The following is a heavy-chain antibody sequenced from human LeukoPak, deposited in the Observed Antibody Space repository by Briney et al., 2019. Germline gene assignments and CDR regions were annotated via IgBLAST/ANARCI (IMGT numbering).Heavy chain of an antibody. Sequence: GGSLRLSCAASGFSFGRYSMNWVRQAPGKGLEWVSYISSSSSTMYYADSVKGRFTISRDNAKNSLYLQMSSLRAEYTAVYYCARGMLTPGHPYFDYWGQGTLVTVSS. J-gene: IGHJ4*02. D-gene: IGHD3-10*02. CDR1: GFSFGRYS. CDR2: ISSSSSTM. CDR3: ARGMLTPGHPYFDY. V-gene: IGHV3-48*04.